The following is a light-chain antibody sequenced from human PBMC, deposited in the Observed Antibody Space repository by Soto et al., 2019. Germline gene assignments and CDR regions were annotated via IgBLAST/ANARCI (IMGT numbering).Light chain of an antibody. CDR3: QQYKGYPYT. CDR2: DVS. J-gene: IGKJ2*01. CDR1: QSINGR. V-gene: IGKV1-5*01. Sequence: DIQMTQAPSTLSASIGDRVTITCRASQSINGRLAWYQQKPGRPPKLLIYDVSFLESGVPPRFSGSGSGTDFNLSISSLRPDDFATFYCQQYKGYPYTFGQG.